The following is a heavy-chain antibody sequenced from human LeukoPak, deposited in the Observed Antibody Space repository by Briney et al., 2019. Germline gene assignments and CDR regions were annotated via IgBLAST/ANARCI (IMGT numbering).Heavy chain of an antibody. J-gene: IGHJ4*02. D-gene: IGHD6-13*01. V-gene: IGHV3-23*01. Sequence: GGSLRLSCAASGFTLSSYAMSWVRQAPGKGLEWVSAVGGSGVSTYYADSVKGRFTISRDNSKNTLYLQMSTVRAEDTAIYYCARDIAAAVDYWGQGTLVTVSS. CDR2: VGGSGVST. CDR3: ARDIAAAVDY. CDR1: GFTLSSYA.